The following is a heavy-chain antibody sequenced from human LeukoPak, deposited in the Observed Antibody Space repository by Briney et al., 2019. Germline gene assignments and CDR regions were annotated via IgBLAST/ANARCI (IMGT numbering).Heavy chain of an antibody. CDR1: GGTFSSYA. CDR3: ARDYRYYYYYYGMDV. D-gene: IGHD1-26*01. J-gene: IGHJ6*02. V-gene: IGHV1-69*13. CDR2: IIPIFGTA. Sequence: ASVTVSCTASGGTFSSYAISWVRQAPGQGLEWMGGIIPIFGTANYAQKFQGRVTITADESTSTAYMELNSLRSEDTAVYYCARDYRYYYYYYGMDVWGQGTTVTVSS.